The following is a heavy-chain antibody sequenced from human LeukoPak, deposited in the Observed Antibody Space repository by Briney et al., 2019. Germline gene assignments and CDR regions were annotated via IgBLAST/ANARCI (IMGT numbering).Heavy chain of an antibody. CDR2: ISAYNGNT. CDR1: GYTVTGYY. J-gene: IGHJ4*02. CDR3: ARDYYYGSGSLCDY. V-gene: IGHV1-18*04. D-gene: IGHD3-10*01. Sequence: ASVKVSCKASGYTVTGYYMHWVRQAPGHGLEWMGWISAYNGNTNYAQKLQGRVTMTTDTSTSTAYMELRSLRSDDTAVYYCARDYYYGSGSLCDYWGQGTLVTVSS.